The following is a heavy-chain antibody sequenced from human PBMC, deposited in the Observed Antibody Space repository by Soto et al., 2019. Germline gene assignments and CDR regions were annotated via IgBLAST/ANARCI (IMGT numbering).Heavy chain of an antibody. CDR2: IYPGDSDT. CDR3: ARGRVTIFGVVTPNWFDP. D-gene: IGHD3-3*01. Sequence: LKISCKGSGYSFTSYWIGWVRQMPGKGLEWMGIIYPGDSDTRYSPSFQGQVTISADKSISTAYLQWSSLKASDTAMYYCARGRVTIFGVVTPNWFDPWGQGTLVTVSS. J-gene: IGHJ5*02. CDR1: GYSFTSYW. V-gene: IGHV5-51*01.